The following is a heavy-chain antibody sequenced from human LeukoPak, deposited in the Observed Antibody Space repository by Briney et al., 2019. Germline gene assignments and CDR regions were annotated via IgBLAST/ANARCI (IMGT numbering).Heavy chain of an antibody. D-gene: IGHD6-13*01. J-gene: IGHJ4*02. CDR2: IKQDGSDK. CDR1: DFTFSDYW. V-gene: IGHV3-7*01. Sequence: GGSLRLSCAASDFTFSDYWMSWVRQAPGKGLEWVANIKQDGSDKNYVGSVKGRFTISRDNANNSLFLQMNSLRAEDTAVYYCAREGTASGELDYWGQGTLVTVSS. CDR3: AREGTASGELDY.